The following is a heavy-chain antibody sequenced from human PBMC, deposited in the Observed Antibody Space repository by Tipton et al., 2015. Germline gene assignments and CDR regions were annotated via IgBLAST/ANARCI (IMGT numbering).Heavy chain of an antibody. CDR3: ARGDWII. Sequence: LRLSCTVSSDSINKYYWSWIRQPPGKELQWIGYIQYRGGTNYNPSLESRFSMSVDTSKTQFSLEMRSVTATDTAVYYCARGDWIIWGQGTLVTVSS. CDR1: SDSINKYY. J-gene: IGHJ4*02. CDR2: IQYRGGT. V-gene: IGHV4-59*01. D-gene: IGHD3/OR15-3a*01.